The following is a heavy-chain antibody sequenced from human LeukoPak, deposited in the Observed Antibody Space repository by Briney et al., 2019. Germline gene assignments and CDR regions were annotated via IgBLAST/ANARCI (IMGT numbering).Heavy chain of an antibody. V-gene: IGHV1-2*04. Sequence: ASVKVSCKASGYTFTGYYMHWVRQAPGQGLEWMGWINPNSGGTNYAQKFQGWVTMTRDTSISTAYMELSRLRSDDTAVYYCARSLDYCYYGMDVWGQGTTVTVSS. CDR2: INPNSGGT. J-gene: IGHJ6*02. CDR1: GYTFTGYY. CDR3: ARSLDYCYYGMDV.